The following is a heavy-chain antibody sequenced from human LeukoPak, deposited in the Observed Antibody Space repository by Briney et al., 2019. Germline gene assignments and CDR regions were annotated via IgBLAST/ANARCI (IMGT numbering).Heavy chain of an antibody. CDR2: INSDGSST. Sequence: PGGSLRLSCAASGFTFSNYWMHWVRQAPGKGLVWLSRINSDGSSTSYADSVKGRFTISRDNAKNTLYVQMNSLRDEDTAVYYCVRQYRVAAPADYWGQGTLVTVSP. J-gene: IGHJ4*02. D-gene: IGHD6-13*01. CDR1: GFTFSNYW. CDR3: VRQYRVAAPADY. V-gene: IGHV3-74*01.